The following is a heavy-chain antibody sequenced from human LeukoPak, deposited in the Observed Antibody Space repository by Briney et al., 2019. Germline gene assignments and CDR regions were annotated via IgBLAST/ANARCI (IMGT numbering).Heavy chain of an antibody. D-gene: IGHD4-11*01. CDR2: IYYSGST. Sequence: SETLSLTCAVYGGSFSGYYWSWIRQPPGKGLEWIGSIYYSGSTYYNPSLKSRVTISVDTSKNQFSLKLSSVTAADTAVYYCATTDYPGRAFDIWGQGTMVTVSS. J-gene: IGHJ3*02. CDR1: GGSFSGYY. CDR3: ATTDYPGRAFDI. V-gene: IGHV4-34*01.